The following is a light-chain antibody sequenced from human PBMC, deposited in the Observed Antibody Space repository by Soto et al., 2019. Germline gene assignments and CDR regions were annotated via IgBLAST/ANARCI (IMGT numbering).Light chain of an antibody. Sequence: EIVLTQSPDTLSLSPGETATLSCRASQSVSSTYLAWYQQKPGRAPRLLIYAASSRATGVPDRFIGSGSGTDFTLTISRLEPEDVAFFYCQQYDNSITFGQGTRLEIE. CDR1: QSVSSTY. CDR3: QQYDNSIT. V-gene: IGKV3-20*01. J-gene: IGKJ5*01. CDR2: AAS.